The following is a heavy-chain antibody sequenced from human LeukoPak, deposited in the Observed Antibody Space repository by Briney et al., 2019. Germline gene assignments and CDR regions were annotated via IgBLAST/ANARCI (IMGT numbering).Heavy chain of an antibody. CDR3: ARGGTYSDC. J-gene: IGHJ4*02. Sequence: GGSLRLSCAASGFTFSSHWMSWVRQAPGKGLEWVANIKKDGSEKYYVDSVKGRFTISRDNAKNSLYLQMNTLRAEDTAVYYCARGGTYSDCWGQGTLVTVSS. CDR2: IKKDGSEK. V-gene: IGHV3-7*01. CDR1: GFTFSSHW. D-gene: IGHD1-26*01.